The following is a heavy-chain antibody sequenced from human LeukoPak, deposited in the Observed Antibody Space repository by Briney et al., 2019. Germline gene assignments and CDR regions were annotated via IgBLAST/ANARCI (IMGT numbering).Heavy chain of an antibody. J-gene: IGHJ6*03. CDR1: GGSFSGYY. D-gene: IGHD3-3*01. Sequence: PSETLSLTCAVYGGSFSGYYWSWIRQPPGKGLEWIGEINHSGSTNYNPSLKSRVTISVDTSKNQFSLKLSSVTAADTAVYYCARGGRITIFGVVIRPRMDVWGKGTTVTVSS. V-gene: IGHV4-34*01. CDR2: INHSGST. CDR3: ARGGRITIFGVVIRPRMDV.